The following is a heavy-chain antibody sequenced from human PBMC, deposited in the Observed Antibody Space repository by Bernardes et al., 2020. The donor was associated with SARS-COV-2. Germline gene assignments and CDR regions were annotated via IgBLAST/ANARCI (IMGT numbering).Heavy chain of an antibody. Sequence: GESLKISCKGLGFDFTNYWIAWVRQMPGKGLEWMGVIYPRDSDTRYNPSFQGQVIISADKSISTAYLHWSSLKTSDTAMYYCARQPSMVRGVVAGDHWGQGSLVTVSS. CDR1: GFDFTNYW. CDR3: ARQPSMVRGVVAGDH. D-gene: IGHD3-10*01. CDR2: IYPRDSDT. V-gene: IGHV5-51*01. J-gene: IGHJ4*02.